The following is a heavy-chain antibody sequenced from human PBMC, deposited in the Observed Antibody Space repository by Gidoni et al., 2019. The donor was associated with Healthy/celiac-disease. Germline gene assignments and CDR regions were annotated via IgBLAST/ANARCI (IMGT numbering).Heavy chain of an antibody. D-gene: IGHD6-13*01. J-gene: IGHJ4*02. CDR2: INPNSGGT. Sequence: QVQLVQSGAEVKQPGASVKVSCKASGSTFTGYYMHWVRQAPGQGLEWMGRINPNSGGTNYAQKFQGRVTMTRETSISTAYMELSRLRSDDTAVYYCARDLLGRGAAAGPDYWGQGTLVTVSS. V-gene: IGHV1-2*06. CDR1: GSTFTGYY. CDR3: ARDLLGRGAAAGPDY.